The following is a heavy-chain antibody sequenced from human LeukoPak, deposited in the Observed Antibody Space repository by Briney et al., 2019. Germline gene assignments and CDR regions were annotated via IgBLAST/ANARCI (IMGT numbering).Heavy chain of an antibody. CDR2: ISAYNGNT. Sequence: ASVKVSCTASGYTFTSYGITLVRQAPGQGLEWMGWISAYNGNTKYVQKFQGRVTMTTDTSTNTAYMEPRSLRSDDTAVYYCARDEGIVPTQSDYWDQGTLAAVSS. CDR1: GYTFTSYG. D-gene: IGHD2/OR15-2a*01. V-gene: IGHV1-18*01. J-gene: IGHJ4*02. CDR3: ARDEGIVPTQSDY.